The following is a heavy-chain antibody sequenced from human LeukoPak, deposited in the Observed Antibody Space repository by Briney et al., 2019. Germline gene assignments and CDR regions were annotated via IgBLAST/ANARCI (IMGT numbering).Heavy chain of an antibody. D-gene: IGHD2-15*01. CDR1: GYSFTRYW. Sequence: GESLKISCKGSGYSFTRYWIGWVRQMPGKGLEWMGIIYPGDSDTRYSPSFQGQVTISADKSISTAYLQWSSLKASDTAMYYCARHPYCSGGSCYSNDAFDIWGQGTMVTVSS. CDR2: IYPGDSDT. J-gene: IGHJ3*02. CDR3: ARHPYCSGGSCYSNDAFDI. V-gene: IGHV5-51*01.